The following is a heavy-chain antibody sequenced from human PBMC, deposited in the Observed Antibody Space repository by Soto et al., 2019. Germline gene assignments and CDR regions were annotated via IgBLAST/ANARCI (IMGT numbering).Heavy chain of an antibody. Sequence: SETLSLTCTVSVGSISSYYWSWIRQPPGKGLEWIGFIYYSGSTNYNPSLKSRVTISVDTSKNQFSLKLSSVTAADTAVYYCARVNYGNYYYYYGMDVWGQGTTVTVSS. CDR3: ARVNYGNYYYYYGMDV. D-gene: IGHD4-17*01. J-gene: IGHJ6*02. CDR2: IYYSGST. CDR1: VGSISSYY. V-gene: IGHV4-59*01.